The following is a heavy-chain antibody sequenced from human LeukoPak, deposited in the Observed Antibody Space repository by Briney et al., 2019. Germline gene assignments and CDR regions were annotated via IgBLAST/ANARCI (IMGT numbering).Heavy chain of an antibody. V-gene: IGHV3-30*02. D-gene: IGHD3-22*01. J-gene: IGHJ4*02. CDR1: GLTFSNFP. Sequence: GGSLRLSCAASGLTFSNFPMHWVRQAPGKGLEWVDADSVRGRFTISRDNSKSTVYLQMNSLKPDDTAVYYCATQSITLVVEISPFDYWGQGTLVTVSS. CDR3: ATQSITLVVEISPFDY.